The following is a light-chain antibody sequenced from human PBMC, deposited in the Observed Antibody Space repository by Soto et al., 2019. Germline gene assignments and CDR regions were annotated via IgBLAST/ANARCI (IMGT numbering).Light chain of an antibody. CDR1: QSVSSSY. J-gene: IGKJ4*01. Sequence: EIVLTQSPGTLSLSPGERATLSCRASQSVSSSYLAWYQQKPGQAPRLLIYGASSRATGIPDRFSGSGSGTGFTLTISRLEPEDFAVYYFQQYGSSPTFGGGTQVEIK. CDR2: GAS. V-gene: IGKV3-20*01. CDR3: QQYGSSPT.